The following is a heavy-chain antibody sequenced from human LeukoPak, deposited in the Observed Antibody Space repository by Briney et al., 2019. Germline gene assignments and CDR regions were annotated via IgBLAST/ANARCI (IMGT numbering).Heavy chain of an antibody. CDR2: SYSCRHP. J-gene: IGHJ4*02. CDR1: GFTLSSNY. CDR3: ARGTVTMVDY. V-gene: IGHV3-66*01. D-gene: IGHD3-10*01. Sequence: GGSLRLSCAASGFTLSSNYMSWVRQAPGRGLYGVSVSYSCRHPYYADSGKGSFSISRDNTKNTLFLQMNSLRAGDTAVYYCARGTVTMVDYWGQGTLVTVSS.